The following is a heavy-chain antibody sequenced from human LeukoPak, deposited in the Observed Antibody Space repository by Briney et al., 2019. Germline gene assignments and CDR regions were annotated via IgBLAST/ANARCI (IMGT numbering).Heavy chain of an antibody. Sequence: SVKVSCKASGGTFSSYAISWVRLAPGQGLEWMGRIIPIFGTANYAQKFQGRVTITADKSTSTAYMELSSLRSEDTAVYYCASAYYYDSSGYPFQHWGQGTLVTVSS. CDR2: IIPIFGTA. J-gene: IGHJ1*01. D-gene: IGHD3-22*01. V-gene: IGHV1-69*06. CDR1: GGTFSSYA. CDR3: ASAYYYDSSGYPFQH.